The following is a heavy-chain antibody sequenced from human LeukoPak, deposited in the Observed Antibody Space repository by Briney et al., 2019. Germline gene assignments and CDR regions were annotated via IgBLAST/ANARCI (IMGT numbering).Heavy chain of an antibody. V-gene: IGHV4-4*07. CDR3: ARGIYYYGSGRGVNWFDP. CDR1: GGSISSYY. D-gene: IGHD3-10*01. Sequence: SETLSLTCTVSGGSISSYYWSWIRQPAGKVLEWIGRIYTSGSTNYNPSLKSRVTMSVDTSKNQFSLKLSSVTAADTAVYYCARGIYYYGSGRGVNWFDPWGQGTLVTVSS. J-gene: IGHJ5*02. CDR2: IYTSGST.